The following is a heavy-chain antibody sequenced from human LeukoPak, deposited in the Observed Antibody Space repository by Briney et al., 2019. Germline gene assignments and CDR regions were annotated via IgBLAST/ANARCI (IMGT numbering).Heavy chain of an antibody. CDR1: GFTFSSYW. V-gene: IGHV3-7*04. CDR2: IKQDGGEK. J-gene: IGHJ4*02. Sequence: GGSLRLSRAASGFTFSSYWMNWVRQAPGKGLEWVAIIKQDGGEKYYVDSVKGRFTISRDNAKNSLYLQMNSLRADDTAVYYCARGYHGYFDYWGQGTLVTVSP. CDR3: ARGYHGYFDY. D-gene: IGHD2-2*01.